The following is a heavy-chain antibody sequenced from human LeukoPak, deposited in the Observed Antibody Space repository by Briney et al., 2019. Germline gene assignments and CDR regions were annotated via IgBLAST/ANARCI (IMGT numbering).Heavy chain of an antibody. Sequence: GGSLRLSCAASGFTFSSYGMHWVRQAPGKGLEWVAVISYDGSNKYYADSVKGRFTISRDNSKNTLYLQMNSLRAEDTAVYYCVPTSSAAGLYYFDYWGQGTLVTVSS. CDR3: VPTSSAAGLYYFDY. J-gene: IGHJ4*02. V-gene: IGHV3-30*19. CDR2: ISYDGSNK. CDR1: GFTFSSYG. D-gene: IGHD6-19*01.